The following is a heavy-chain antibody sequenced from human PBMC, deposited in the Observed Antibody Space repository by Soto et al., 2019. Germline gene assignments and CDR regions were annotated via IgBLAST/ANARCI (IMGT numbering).Heavy chain of an antibody. V-gene: IGHV4-59*01. CDR2: SSYSGST. CDR3: ARARWELLMDV. D-gene: IGHD1-26*01. J-gene: IGHJ6*02. Sequence: PSETLSLTCTVSGGPISSYYWSWIRQPPGKCLEWISYSSYSGSTNDNPALKSRVTISVDTSKKQFSPKLSSVTAADTALHYCARARWELLMDVWRQGTTVTVSS. CDR1: GGPISSYY.